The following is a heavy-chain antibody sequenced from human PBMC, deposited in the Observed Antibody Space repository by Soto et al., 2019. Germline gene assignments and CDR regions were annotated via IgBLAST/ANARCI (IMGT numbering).Heavy chain of an antibody. D-gene: IGHD6-13*01. V-gene: IGHV1-18*04. CDR3: ARRIAAAGTRWFDP. CDR2: ISAYNGNT. CDR1: GYTFTSYG. J-gene: IGHJ5*02. Sequence: ASVKVSCKASGYTFTSYGISWVRQAPGQGLEWMGWISAYNGNTDYAQKLQGRVTMTTDTSTSTAYMELRSLRSDDTAVYYCARRIAAAGTRWFDPWGQGTLVTVSS.